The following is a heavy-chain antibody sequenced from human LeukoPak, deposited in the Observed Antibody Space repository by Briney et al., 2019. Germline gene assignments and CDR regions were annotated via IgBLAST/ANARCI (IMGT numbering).Heavy chain of an antibody. CDR1: GFTFGDYP. V-gene: IGHV3-49*03. CDR2: IRNKAYGETT. J-gene: IGHJ3*02. CDR3: TRAHRISGDAFDI. Sequence: GGSLRLSCTASGFTFGDYPMSWFRQAPGKGLEWVSYIRNKAYGETTEYAASVRDRFTISRDDFNSISYLQMNSLRTEDTAVYYCTRAHRISGDAFDIWGQGTLVTVSS.